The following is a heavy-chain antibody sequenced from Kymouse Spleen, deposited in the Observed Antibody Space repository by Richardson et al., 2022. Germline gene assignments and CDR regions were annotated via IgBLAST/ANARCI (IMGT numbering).Heavy chain of an antibody. V-gene: IGHV4-34*01. D-gene: IGHD2-15*01. CDR2: INHSGST. J-gene: IGHJ4*02. Sequence: QVQLQQWGAGLLKPSETLSLTCAVYGGSFSGYYWSWIRQPPGKGLEWIGEINHSGSTNYNPSLKSRVTISVDTSKNQFSLKLSSVTAADTAVYYCARAYCSGGSCYHYFDYWGQGTLVTVSS. CDR3: ARAYCSGGSCYHYFDY. CDR1: GGSFSGYY.